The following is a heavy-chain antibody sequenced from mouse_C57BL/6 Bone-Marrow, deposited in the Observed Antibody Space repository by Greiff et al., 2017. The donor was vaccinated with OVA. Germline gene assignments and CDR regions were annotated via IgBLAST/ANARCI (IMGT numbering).Heavy chain of an antibody. V-gene: IGHV5-12*01. CDR3: ARQSGYYVGFAY. J-gene: IGHJ3*01. Sequence: EVKLVESGGGLVQPGGSLKLSCAASGFTFSDYYMYWVRQTPEKRLEWVAYISNGGGSTYYPDTVKGRFTISRDNAKNTLYLQMSRLKSEDTAMYYCARQSGYYVGFAYWGQGTLVTVSA. CDR2: ISNGGGST. D-gene: IGHD2-3*01. CDR1: GFTFSDYY.